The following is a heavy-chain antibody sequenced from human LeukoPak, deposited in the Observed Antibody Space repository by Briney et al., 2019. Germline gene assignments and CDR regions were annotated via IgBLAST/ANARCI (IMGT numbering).Heavy chain of an antibody. J-gene: IGHJ4*02. V-gene: IGHV3-64*01. CDR3: ARVGYSYGLDY. CDR2: ISSNGGST. CDR1: GFTFSSYA. Sequence: GGSLRLSCAASGFTFSSYAMSWVRQAPGKGLEYVSAISSNGGSTYYANSVKGRFTISRDNSKNTLYLQMGSLRAEDMAVYYCARVGYSYGLDYWGQGTLVTVSS. D-gene: IGHD5-18*01.